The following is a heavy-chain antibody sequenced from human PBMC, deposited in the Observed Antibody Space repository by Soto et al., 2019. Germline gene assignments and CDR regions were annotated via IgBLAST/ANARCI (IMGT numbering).Heavy chain of an antibody. J-gene: IGHJ4*02. CDR3: ARSGAGSGWL. V-gene: IGHV4-61*01. D-gene: IGHD6-19*01. CDR2: IYYSGST. CDR1: GGSVSSGRYY. Sequence: SETLSLTCTVSGGSVSSGRYYWSWSRQPPGKGLEWIGYIYYSGSTNYKSSLKSRVTISVDTSRNQFSLKLTSVTAADTAVYYCARSGAGSGWLGGQGTLVTVSS.